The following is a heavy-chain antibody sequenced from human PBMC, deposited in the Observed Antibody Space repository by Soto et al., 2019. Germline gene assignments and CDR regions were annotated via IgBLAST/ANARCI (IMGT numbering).Heavy chain of an antibody. CDR2: ISSNGGTT. CDR1: GFTFSSYD. D-gene: IGHD1-7*01. V-gene: IGHV3-64*01. CDR3: VRRVSGNYDY. Sequence: EVQLAESGGGMVQPGGSLRLSCVASGFTFSSYDMHWVRQAPGKGLEYVSSISSNGGTTYYGNSVKGRFTIARDNSKNTLYLQMAILSADHMAVYYCVRRVSGNYDYWGQGTLVTVSS. J-gene: IGHJ4*02.